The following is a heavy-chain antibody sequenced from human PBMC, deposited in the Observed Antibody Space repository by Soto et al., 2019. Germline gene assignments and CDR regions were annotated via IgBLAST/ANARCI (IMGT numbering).Heavy chain of an antibody. CDR2: IIPIFGTA. Sequence: VASVKVSCKASGGTFSSYAISWVRQAPGQGLEWMGGIIPIFGTANYAQKFQGRVTITADESTSTAYMELSSLRSEDTAVYYCASPRVPYYYDSSGYYLRNYFDYWGQGTLVTVSS. J-gene: IGHJ4*02. V-gene: IGHV1-69*13. CDR3: ASPRVPYYYDSSGYYLRNYFDY. CDR1: GGTFSSYA. D-gene: IGHD3-22*01.